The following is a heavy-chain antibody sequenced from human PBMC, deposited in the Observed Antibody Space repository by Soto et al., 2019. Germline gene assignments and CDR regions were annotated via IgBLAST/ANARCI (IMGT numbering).Heavy chain of an antibody. J-gene: IGHJ4*02. CDR3: AKGYSGSNYALFVY. V-gene: IGHV3-23*01. CDR1: GFTFSNYG. Sequence: PGGSLRLSCAVSGFTFSNYGMNWVRQAPGKGLEWVSTIGDTGASTYYADSVKGRFTISRDNSRNTLYLQMNSLRAEDTAVYYCAKGYSGSNYALFVYWGQGAMVTVYS. D-gene: IGHD1-26*01. CDR2: IGDTGAST.